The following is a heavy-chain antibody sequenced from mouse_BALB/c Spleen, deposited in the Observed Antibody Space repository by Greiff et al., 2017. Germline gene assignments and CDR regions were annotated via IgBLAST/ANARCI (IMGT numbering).Heavy chain of an antibody. D-gene: IGHD2-2*01. CDR2: INPYNDGT. CDR1: GYTFTSYV. V-gene: IGHV1-14*01. CDR3: ARKGVYYGYDVYYFDD. Sequence: QLQESGPELVKPGASVKMSCKASGYTFTSYVMHWVKQKPGQGLEWIGYINPYNDGTKYNEKFKGKATLTSDKSSSTAYMELSSLTSEDSAVYYCARKGVYYGYDVYYFDDGGQGTTRTVSS. J-gene: IGHJ2*01.